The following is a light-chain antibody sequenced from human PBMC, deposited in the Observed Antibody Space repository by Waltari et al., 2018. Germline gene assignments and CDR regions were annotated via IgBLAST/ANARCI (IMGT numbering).Light chain of an antibody. CDR2: DVS. CDR3: QQRASSWIT. V-gene: IGKV3-11*01. CDR1: QSVVTY. Sequence: IVLTQSPATLSLCPGERANLACRASQSVVTYLAWFQQKPGQAPRLLMYDVSKRATGIPARFSGSGSGTDFTLTISSLEPEDFGVYYCQQRASSWITFGGGTKVDIK. J-gene: IGKJ4*01.